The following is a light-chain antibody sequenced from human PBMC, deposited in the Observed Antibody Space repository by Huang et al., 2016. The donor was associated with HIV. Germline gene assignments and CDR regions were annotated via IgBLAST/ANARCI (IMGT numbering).Light chain of an antibody. CDR3: QQYHTWPPLT. CDR1: KSVSTN. V-gene: IGKV3-15*01. CDR2: DAS. J-gene: IGKJ4*01. Sequence: ENVMTQSPATLSVSPGERATLSCRASKSVSTNLAWYQQKPGQAPRLLIYDASTSATGIPARFSGSGSGTEFILTISSLQAEDFAVYYCQQYHTWPPLTFGGGTKVEIK.